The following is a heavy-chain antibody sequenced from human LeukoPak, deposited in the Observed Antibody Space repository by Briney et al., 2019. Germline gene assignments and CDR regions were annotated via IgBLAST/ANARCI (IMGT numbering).Heavy chain of an antibody. J-gene: IGHJ4*02. Sequence: SETLSLTCTVSGGSISSSSYYWGWIRQPPGKGLEWIGSIYYSGSTYYNPSLKSRVTISVDTSKNQFSLKLSFVTAADTAVYYCARGHDSSGYPTIDYWGQGTLVTVSS. CDR1: GGSISSSSYY. V-gene: IGHV4-39*07. D-gene: IGHD3-22*01. CDR3: ARGHDSSGYPTIDY. CDR2: IYYSGST.